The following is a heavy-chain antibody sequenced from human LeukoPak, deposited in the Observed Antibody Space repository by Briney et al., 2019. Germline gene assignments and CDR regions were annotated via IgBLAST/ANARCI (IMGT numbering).Heavy chain of an antibody. CDR1: GYTFTSYY. Sequence: ASVKVSCKASGYTFTSYYIHWVRQAPGQGLEWMGIINPSAGSTSYAQKFQGRVTMTRDTSTNTVYMELSSLRSEDTAVYSCARGDYYDSSGYSHTDYWGQGTLVTVSS. V-gene: IGHV1-46*01. J-gene: IGHJ4*02. CDR3: ARGDYYDSSGYSHTDY. CDR2: INPSAGST. D-gene: IGHD3-22*01.